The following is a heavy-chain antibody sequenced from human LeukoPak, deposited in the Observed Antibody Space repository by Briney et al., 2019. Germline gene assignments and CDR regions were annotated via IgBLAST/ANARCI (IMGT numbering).Heavy chain of an antibody. V-gene: IGHV3-23*01. D-gene: IGHD2-2*01. CDR3: AKMESRVVPAAPFDY. J-gene: IGHJ4*02. CDR2: ISGSGGST. Sequence: PGGSLRLSCAASGFTFSSYDMSWVRQAPGKGLEWVSAISGSGGSTYYADSVKGRFTISRDNSKNTLYLQMNSLRAEDTAVYYCAKMESRVVPAAPFDYWGQGTLVTVSS. CDR1: GFTFSSYD.